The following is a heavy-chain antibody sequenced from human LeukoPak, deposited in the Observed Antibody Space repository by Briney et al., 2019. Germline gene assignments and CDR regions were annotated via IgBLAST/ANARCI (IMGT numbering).Heavy chain of an antibody. D-gene: IGHD3-22*01. J-gene: IGHJ4*02. Sequence: PGGSLRLSCAASGFAFTRYAMSWVRQAPGKGLEWVSAISGSGGSTYYADSVKGRFTISRDNSKNTLYLQMNRLRAEDTAVYYCAKDLLPPSYYYDSSGYRPPGDYWGQGTLVTVSS. V-gene: IGHV3-23*01. CDR3: AKDLLPPSYYYDSSGYRPPGDY. CDR1: GFAFTRYA. CDR2: ISGSGGST.